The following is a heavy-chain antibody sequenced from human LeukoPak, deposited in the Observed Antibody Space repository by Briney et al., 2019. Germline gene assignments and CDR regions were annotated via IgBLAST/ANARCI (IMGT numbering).Heavy chain of an antibody. J-gene: IGHJ4*02. Sequence: GGSLRLSCAASGFTFSTYAMSWVRQAPGKGPQWVSAISGGDNSTYYADSVKGRFTISRDNSENALYLQMDDLRAEDTAVYYCAKEWLGNGYVDYWGQGTLVTVSS. CDR2: ISGGDNST. CDR3: AKEWLGNGYVDY. V-gene: IGHV3-23*01. CDR1: GFTFSTYA. D-gene: IGHD3-10*01.